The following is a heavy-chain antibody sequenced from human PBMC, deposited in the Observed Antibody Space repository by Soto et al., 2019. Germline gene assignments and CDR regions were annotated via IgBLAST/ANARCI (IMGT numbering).Heavy chain of an antibody. Sequence: ASVKVSCTASGYTFTSYAMHGLRKAPGQSLEWMGWINAGNGNTKYSQKFQGRVTITRDTSASTAYMELSSLRSEDTAVYYCARDTRVWGSYPKYYFDYWGQGTLVTVSS. V-gene: IGHV1-3*01. CDR3: ARDTRVWGSYPKYYFDY. CDR2: INAGNGNT. J-gene: IGHJ4*02. D-gene: IGHD3-16*02. CDR1: GYTFTSYA.